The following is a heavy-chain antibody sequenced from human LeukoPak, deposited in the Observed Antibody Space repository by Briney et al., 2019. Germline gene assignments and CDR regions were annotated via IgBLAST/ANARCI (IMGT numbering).Heavy chain of an antibody. Sequence: SETLSLTCAVYGGSFSGYYWSWIRQPPGKGLEWIGEINHSGSTNYNPSLKGRVTISVDTSKNQFSLKLSSVTAADTAVYYCARNFDSYNAFDVWGQGTMVTVSS. CDR1: GGSFSGYY. J-gene: IGHJ3*01. CDR3: ARNFDSYNAFDV. V-gene: IGHV4-34*01. CDR2: INHSGST. D-gene: IGHD3-22*01.